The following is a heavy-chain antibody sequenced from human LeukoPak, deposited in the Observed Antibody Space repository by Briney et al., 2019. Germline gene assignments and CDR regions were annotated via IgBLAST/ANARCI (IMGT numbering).Heavy chain of an antibody. V-gene: IGHV3-48*04. CDR3: ARKIAGQDNYGSDY. Sequence: PGGSLRLSCAASGFTFSSYWMSWVRQAPGKGLEWVSYISGRSNSIYYADSVKGRFTISRDNAKSSLYLQMNSLRAEDTAIYYCARKIAGQDNYGSDYWGQGTLVTVSS. J-gene: IGHJ4*02. D-gene: IGHD3-10*01. CDR1: GFTFSSYW. CDR2: ISGRSNSI.